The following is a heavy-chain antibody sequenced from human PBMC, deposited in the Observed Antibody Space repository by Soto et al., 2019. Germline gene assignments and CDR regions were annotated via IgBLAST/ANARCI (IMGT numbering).Heavy chain of an antibody. CDR1: GFTFSSYA. CDR2: ISYDGSNK. Sequence: QVQLVESGGGVVQPGRSLRLSCAASGFTFSSYAMHWVRQAPGTGLEWVAVISYDGSNKYYADSVKGRFTISRDNSKNTLYLQMNSLRAEDTAVYYCASPLWRDDYNWGYFDLWGRGTLVTVSS. D-gene: IGHD4-4*01. CDR3: ASPLWRDDYNWGYFDL. J-gene: IGHJ2*01. V-gene: IGHV3-30-3*01.